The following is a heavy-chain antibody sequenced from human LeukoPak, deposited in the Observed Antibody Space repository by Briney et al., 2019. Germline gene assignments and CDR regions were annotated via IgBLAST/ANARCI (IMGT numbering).Heavy chain of an antibody. J-gene: IGHJ4*02. CDR2: ISGSGGST. CDR3: AKSYYDFWSGYYTPFDY. D-gene: IGHD3-3*01. CDR1: GFIFSDSG. Sequence: PGGSLRLSCEASGFIFSDSGMSWVRQAPGKGLEWVSAISGSGGSTYYADSVKGRFTISRDNSKNTLYLQMNSLRAEDTAVYYCAKSYYDFWSGYYTPFDYWGQGTLVTVSS. V-gene: IGHV3-23*01.